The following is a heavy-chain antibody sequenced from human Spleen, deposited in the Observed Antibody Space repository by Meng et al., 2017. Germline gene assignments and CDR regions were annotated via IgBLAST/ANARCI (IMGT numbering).Heavy chain of an antibody. D-gene: IGHD6-19*01. CDR3: ARGAEYSSGWPFDY. CDR2: IHPRDSDT. Sequence: GESLKISCKGSGYTFSNYWIGWVRQMPGKGLEWMGMIHPRDSDTGYSPSFRGQVTISVDKSINTAYLQWSSLKASDTAMYYCARGAEYSSGWPFDYWGQGALVTVSS. J-gene: IGHJ4*02. CDR1: GYTFSNYW. V-gene: IGHV5-51*01.